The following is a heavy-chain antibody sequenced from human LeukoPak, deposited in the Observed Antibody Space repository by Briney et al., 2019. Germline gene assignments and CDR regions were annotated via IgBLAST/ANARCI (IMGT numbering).Heavy chain of an antibody. Sequence: GGSLRLSCAASGFTFSSYWMSWVRQALGQGLERVANIKQDGSEKYYVDSVKGRFTISRDNAKNSLYLQMNSLRAEDTAVYYCARDGNYYDFWSGYWPYGMDVWGQGTTVTVSS. J-gene: IGHJ6*02. CDR1: GFTFSSYW. CDR3: ARDGNYYDFWSGYWPYGMDV. D-gene: IGHD3-3*01. CDR2: IKQDGSEK. V-gene: IGHV3-7*01.